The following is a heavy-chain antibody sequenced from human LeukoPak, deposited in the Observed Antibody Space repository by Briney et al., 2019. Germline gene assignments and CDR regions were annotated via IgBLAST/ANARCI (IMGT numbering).Heavy chain of an antibody. CDR3: ARASPHSSTWEFDY. Sequence: SQTLSLTCAISGDSVSSNSAAWNWIRQSPSRGLEWLGRTYYRSKWYNDYAISVKSRITINPDTSKNQFSLQLSSVTPEDTAVYYCARASPHSSTWEFDYWGQGTLVTVSS. J-gene: IGHJ4*02. V-gene: IGHV6-1*01. CDR2: TYYRSKWYN. D-gene: IGHD6-13*01. CDR1: GDSVSSNSAA.